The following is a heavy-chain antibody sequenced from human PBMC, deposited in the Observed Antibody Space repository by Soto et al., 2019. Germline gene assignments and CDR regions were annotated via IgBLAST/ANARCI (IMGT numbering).Heavy chain of an antibody. CDR3: GGGRIRYFDWLPFGPHDKDYGMDV. CDR1: GFTFSSYS. D-gene: IGHD3-9*01. J-gene: IGHJ6*02. CDR2: ISSSSSTI. Sequence: EVQLVESGGGLVQPGGSLRLSCAASGFTFSSYSMNWVRQAPGKGLEWVSYISSSSSTIYYADSVKGRFTISRDNAKNSLYLQMNSLRDEDTAVYYCGGGRIRYFDWLPFGPHDKDYGMDVWGQGTTVTVSS. V-gene: IGHV3-48*02.